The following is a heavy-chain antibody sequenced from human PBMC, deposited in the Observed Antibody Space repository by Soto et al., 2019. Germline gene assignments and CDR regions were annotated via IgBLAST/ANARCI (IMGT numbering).Heavy chain of an antibody. CDR3: ARDRYCSSTSCYGADNWFDP. CDR2: IIPILDIA. J-gene: IGHJ5*02. D-gene: IGHD2-2*01. Sequence: QVQLVQSGAEVKKPGSSVKVSCKASGGTFSSYTISWVRQAPGQGLEWMGRIIPILDIANYAQKFQGRVTITADKSTSTAYMELSSLRSEDTAVYYCARDRYCSSTSCYGADNWFDPWGQGTLVTVSS. V-gene: IGHV1-69*08. CDR1: GGTFSSYT.